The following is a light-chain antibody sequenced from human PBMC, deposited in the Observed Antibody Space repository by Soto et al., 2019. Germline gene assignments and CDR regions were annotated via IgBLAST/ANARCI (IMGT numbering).Light chain of an antibody. Sequence: EIVLTQSPSTLSSSPGETATLSCRASQYVGTRLAWYQHKPGQAPRLLIYYTSNRATGIPARFSGSGYGTDFNLTINSLATEDFAIYYCHQRQSWPRTFGQGTKVDIK. CDR1: QYVGTR. V-gene: IGKV3-11*01. CDR2: YTS. J-gene: IGKJ1*01. CDR3: HQRQSWPRT.